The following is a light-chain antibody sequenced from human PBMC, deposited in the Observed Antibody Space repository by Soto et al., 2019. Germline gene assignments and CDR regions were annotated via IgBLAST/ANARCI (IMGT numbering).Light chain of an antibody. Sequence: EIMMSQSPDTLFVSLGEGATLSCRASQSVSSHLAWYQHKPGQAPRLLIYGASTRASGIPARFSGSGSETDFTHTISSLQSEDSAVYYCQQYHNWPPITFGQGTRLEIK. V-gene: IGKV3-15*01. CDR1: QSVSSH. J-gene: IGKJ5*01. CDR2: GAS. CDR3: QQYHNWPPIT.